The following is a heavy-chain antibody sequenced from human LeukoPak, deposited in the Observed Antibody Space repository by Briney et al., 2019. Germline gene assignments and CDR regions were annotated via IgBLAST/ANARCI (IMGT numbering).Heavy chain of an antibody. J-gene: IGHJ4*02. Sequence: GASVKVSCKASGYTFTSYGISWVRQAPGQGLEWMGWISAYNGNTNYAQKLQGRVTMTTDTSTSTAYMELRSLRSDDTAVYYCARGTPLFRSGYLVPYFDYWGQGTLVTVSS. CDR2: ISAYNGNT. CDR3: ARGTPLFRSGYLVPYFDY. CDR1: GYTFTSYG. D-gene: IGHD3-22*01. V-gene: IGHV1-18*01.